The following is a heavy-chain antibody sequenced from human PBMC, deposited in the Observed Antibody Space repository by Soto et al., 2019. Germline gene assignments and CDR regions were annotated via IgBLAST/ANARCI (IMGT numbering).Heavy chain of an antibody. D-gene: IGHD3-22*01. Sequence: PSETLSLTCTVSGGSVSSGGYYWSWIRQHPGKGLEWIGYIFHSGSTYSNPSLKSRATMSIDTSKNQFSLRLNSVTAADTAVYYCARFFNYYDSSGYAEYYFDYWGQGTLVTVSS. J-gene: IGHJ4*02. V-gene: IGHV4-31*03. CDR2: IFHSGST. CDR1: GGSVSSGGYY. CDR3: ARFFNYYDSSGYAEYYFDY.